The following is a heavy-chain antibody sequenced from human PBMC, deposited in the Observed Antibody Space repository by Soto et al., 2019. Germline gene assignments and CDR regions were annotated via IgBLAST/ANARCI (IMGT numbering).Heavy chain of an antibody. CDR2: ISVSVSST. D-gene: IGHD3-10*01. Sequence: EVQVLESGGGLVQPGGSLRLSCAASGFTFNSYGMSWVRQAPGKGLEWVSCISVSVSSTYYADSVKGRFTISRDNSKNPLYLQTNSLSADDTAVYYCTRNLGFFDYWGQGSLITFS. CDR3: TRNLGFFDY. CDR1: GFTFNSYG. J-gene: IGHJ4*02. V-gene: IGHV3-23*01.